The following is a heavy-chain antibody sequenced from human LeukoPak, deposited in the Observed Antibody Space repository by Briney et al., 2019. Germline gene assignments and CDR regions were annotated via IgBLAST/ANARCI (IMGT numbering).Heavy chain of an antibody. J-gene: IGHJ6*03. D-gene: IGHD6-19*01. CDR3: AKDQVSGSPDYYYMDV. V-gene: IGHV3-30*02. Sequence: GGSLRLSCAASGFTFSSYGMSWVRQAPGKGLEWVAFIRYDGSNKYYADSVKGRFTISRDNSKNTLYLQMNSLRAEDTAVYYCAKDQVSGSPDYYYMDVWGKGTTVTISS. CDR2: IRYDGSNK. CDR1: GFTFSSYG.